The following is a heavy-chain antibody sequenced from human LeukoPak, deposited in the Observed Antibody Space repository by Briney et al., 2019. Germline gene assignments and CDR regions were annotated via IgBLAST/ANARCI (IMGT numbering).Heavy chain of an antibody. CDR1: GYTFTRYG. J-gene: IGHJ4*02. V-gene: IGHV1-18*01. CDR3: ATNYYDSSGYYSIDY. Sequence: GASVKVSCKASGYTFTRYGISWVRQAPGQGLEWMEWINTYNGNTDYAQKLQGRVTMTTDTSTSTAYMELRSLRSDDTALYYCATNYYDSSGYYSIDYWGQGTLVTVSS. D-gene: IGHD3-22*01. CDR2: INTYNGNT.